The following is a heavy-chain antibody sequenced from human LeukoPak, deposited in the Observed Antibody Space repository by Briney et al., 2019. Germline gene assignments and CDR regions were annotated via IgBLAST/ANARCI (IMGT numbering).Heavy chain of an antibody. Sequence: PGRSLRLSCAASAFTFSSYGMHWVRQAPGKGLEWVAVISYDGSNKYYADSVKGRFTISRDNSKNTLYLQMNSLRAEDTAVYYCTAGGATSFDYWGQGTLVTVSS. CDR3: TAGGATSFDY. D-gene: IGHD1-26*01. J-gene: IGHJ4*02. CDR2: ISYDGSNK. V-gene: IGHV3-30*03. CDR1: AFTFSSYG.